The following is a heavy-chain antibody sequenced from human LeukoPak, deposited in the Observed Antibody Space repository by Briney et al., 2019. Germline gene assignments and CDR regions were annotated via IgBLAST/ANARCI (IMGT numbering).Heavy chain of an antibody. V-gene: IGHV3-23*01. CDR1: GFTFSDYY. D-gene: IGHD5-24*01. J-gene: IGHJ6*03. CDR3: AKATMYYYYYYMDV. Sequence: GGSLRLSCAASGFTFSDYYMSWIRQPPGKGLEWVSAISGDGGTTYYADSVKGRFTISRDKSKNTLYLQMSSLRAEDTAVYYCAKATMYYYYYYMDVWGKGTTVTISS. CDR2: ISGDGGTT.